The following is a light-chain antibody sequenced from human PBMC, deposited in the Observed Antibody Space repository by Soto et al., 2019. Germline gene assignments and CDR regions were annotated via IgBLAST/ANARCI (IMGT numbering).Light chain of an antibody. CDR3: QQYDNLPLT. J-gene: IGKJ2*01. CDR2: DAS. CDR1: QDISNY. Sequence: DIQMTQSPSSLSASVGDRVTITCPASQDISNYLNWYQQKPGKAPKLLIYDASNLETGVPSRFSGSGSGTDFTFTISSLQPEDIATYYCQQYDNLPLTFCQGTKLEIK. V-gene: IGKV1-33*01.